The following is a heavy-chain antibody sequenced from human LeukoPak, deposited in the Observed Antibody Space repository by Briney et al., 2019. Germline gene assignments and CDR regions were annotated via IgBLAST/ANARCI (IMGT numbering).Heavy chain of an antibody. Sequence: ASVKVSCKASGYTFTFHYLHWVRQAPGQGLAWMGWINPDSGVTNYAHKFQGRVTMTRDTSITTGYMDLSSLKSDDTAIYYCVRETAVMAATHRNHLDLWGQGTLITVSS. J-gene: IGHJ4*02. CDR1: GYTFTFHY. D-gene: IGHD1-14*01. CDR2: INPDSGVT. V-gene: IGHV1-2*02. CDR3: VRETAVMAATHRNHLDL.